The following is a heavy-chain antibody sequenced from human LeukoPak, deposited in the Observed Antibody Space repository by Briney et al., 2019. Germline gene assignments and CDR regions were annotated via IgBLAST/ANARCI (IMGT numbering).Heavy chain of an antibody. CDR1: GFTFSSYS. CDR3: ASLFSGWFDY. J-gene: IGHJ4*02. Sequence: PGGSLRLSCAASGFTFSSYSMNWVRQAPGKGLEWVAVISYDGSNKYYADSVKGRFTISRDNSKNTLYLQMNSLRAEDTAVYYCASLFSGWFDYWGQGTLVTVSS. V-gene: IGHV3-30*03. CDR2: ISYDGSNK. D-gene: IGHD6-19*01.